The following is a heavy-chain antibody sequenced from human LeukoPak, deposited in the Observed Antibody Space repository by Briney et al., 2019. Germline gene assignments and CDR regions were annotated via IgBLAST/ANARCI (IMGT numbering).Heavy chain of an antibody. J-gene: IGHJ5*02. CDR1: GGSISSSNW. Sequence: PSETLSLTCAVSGGSISSSNWWSWVRQPPGKGLEWIGEIYHSGSTNYNPSLKSRVTISVDKSKNQFSLKLSSVTAADTAVYYCARSLFVVVVAATPEGFDPWGQGTLVTVSS. D-gene: IGHD2-15*01. V-gene: IGHV4-4*02. CDR2: IYHSGST. CDR3: ARSLFVVVVAATPEGFDP.